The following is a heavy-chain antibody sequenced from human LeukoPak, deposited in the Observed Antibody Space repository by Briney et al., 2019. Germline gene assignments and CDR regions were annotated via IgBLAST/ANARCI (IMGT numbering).Heavy chain of an antibody. V-gene: IGHV3-7*01. CDR1: GFTFSSYE. D-gene: IGHD4-17*01. Sequence: GGSLRLSCAASGFTFSSYEMNWVRQAPGKGLEWVANIKQDGSEKYYVDSVKGRFTISRDNAKNSLYLQMNSLRAEDTAVYYCARDYGDYGRLWYFDLWGRGTLVTVSS. CDR3: ARDYGDYGRLWYFDL. CDR2: IKQDGSEK. J-gene: IGHJ2*01.